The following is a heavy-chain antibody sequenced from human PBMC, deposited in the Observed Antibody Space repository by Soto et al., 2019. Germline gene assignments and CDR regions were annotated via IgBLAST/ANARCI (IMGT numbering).Heavy chain of an antibody. CDR3: ASSEFH. D-gene: IGHD2-21*01. CDR1: GGSISSYY. CDR2: IYYSGST. V-gene: IGHV4-59*08. Sequence: PSETLSLTCTVSGGSISSYYWSWIRQPPGKGLEWIGTIYYSGSTYYNPSLKSRVTISVDTSKNQFSLKLTSVTAADTAVYFCASSEFHWGQGTLVTVSS. J-gene: IGHJ4*02.